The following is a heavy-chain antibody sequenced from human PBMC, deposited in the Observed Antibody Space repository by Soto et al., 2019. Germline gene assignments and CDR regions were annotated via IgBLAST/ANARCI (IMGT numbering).Heavy chain of an antibody. Sequence: SVKRSCKASGGAFSSYAIGWVRQAPVQGLEWMGGIIPIFGTANYAQKFQGRVTITADESTSTAYMELSSLRSEDTAVYYCARDKQQLVRWGNYYGMDVWGQGTTVTVSS. CDR1: GGAFSSYA. V-gene: IGHV1-69*01. CDR2: IIPIFGTA. J-gene: IGHJ6*02. CDR3: ARDKQQLVRWGNYYGMDV. D-gene: IGHD6-13*01.